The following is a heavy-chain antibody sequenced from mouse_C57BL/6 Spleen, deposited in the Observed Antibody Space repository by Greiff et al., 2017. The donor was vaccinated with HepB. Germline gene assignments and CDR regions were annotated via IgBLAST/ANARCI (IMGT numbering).Heavy chain of an antibody. Sequence: VQLQQSGTVLARPGASVKMSCKTSGYTFTSYWMHWVKQRPGQGLEWIGAIYPGNSDTSYNQKFKGKAKLTAVTSASTAYMELSSLTNEDSAVYYCTGDGSSYVGFAYWGQGTLVTVSA. J-gene: IGHJ3*01. CDR2: IYPGNSDT. CDR3: TGDGSSYVGFAY. D-gene: IGHD1-1*01. V-gene: IGHV1-5*01. CDR1: GYTFTSYW.